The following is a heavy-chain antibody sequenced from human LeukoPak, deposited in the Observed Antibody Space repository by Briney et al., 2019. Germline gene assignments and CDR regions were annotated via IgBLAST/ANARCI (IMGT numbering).Heavy chain of an antibody. CDR2: ISYDGSNK. CDR3: AKKGNYCSSTSCYGSPVPWFDP. D-gene: IGHD2-2*01. J-gene: IGHJ5*02. V-gene: IGHV3-30*18. Sequence: GGSLRLSCAASGFTFSSYGMHWVRQAPGKGLEWVAVISYDGSNKYYADSVKGRFTISRDNSKNTLYLQMNSLRAEDTAVYYCAKKGNYCSSTSCYGSPVPWFDPWGQGPLVTVSS. CDR1: GFTFSSYG.